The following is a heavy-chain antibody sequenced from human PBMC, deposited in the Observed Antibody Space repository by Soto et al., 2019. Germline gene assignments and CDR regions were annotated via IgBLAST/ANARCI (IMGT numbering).Heavy chain of an antibody. CDR2: FDPEDGET. CDR3: ATVSRRYFDWLLDY. D-gene: IGHD3-9*01. V-gene: IGHV1-24*01. CDR1: GYTLTELS. J-gene: IGHJ4*02. Sequence: QVQLVQSGAEVKKPGASVKVSCKVSGYTLTELSMHWVRQAPGKGLEWMGGFDPEDGETIYAQKFQGRVTMTEDTSTDTANMELRSLRSEDTAVYYCATVSRRYFDWLLDYWGQGTLVTVSS.